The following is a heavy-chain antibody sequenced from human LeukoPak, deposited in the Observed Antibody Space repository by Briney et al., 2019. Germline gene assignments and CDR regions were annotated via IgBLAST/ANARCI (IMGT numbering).Heavy chain of an antibody. CDR3: ARSPRSSSVSHLLGYYGMDV. Sequence: ASVKVSCKASGYTFTSYAMHWVRQAPGQGLEWMGIINPSGGSTSYAQKFQGRVTMTRDTSTSTVYMELSSLRSEDTAVYYCARSPRSSSVSHLLGYYGMDVWGQGTTVTVSS. V-gene: IGHV1-46*01. CDR1: GYTFTSYA. J-gene: IGHJ6*02. CDR2: INPSGGST. D-gene: IGHD6-6*01.